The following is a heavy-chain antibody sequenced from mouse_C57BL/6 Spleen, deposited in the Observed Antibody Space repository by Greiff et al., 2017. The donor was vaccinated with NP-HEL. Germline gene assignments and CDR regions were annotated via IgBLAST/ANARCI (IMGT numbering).Heavy chain of an antibody. CDR1: GYTFTDYE. CDR3: ARWLLLDY. D-gene: IGHD2-3*01. CDR2: IDPETGGT. Sequence: VQLQQSGAELVRPGASVTLSCKASGYTFTDYEMHWVKQTPVHGLEWIGAIDPETGGTAYNQKFKGKAILTADQSYSTAYMALRSLTSEDSAVYYCARWLLLDYWGQGTTLTVSS. J-gene: IGHJ2*01. V-gene: IGHV1-15*01.